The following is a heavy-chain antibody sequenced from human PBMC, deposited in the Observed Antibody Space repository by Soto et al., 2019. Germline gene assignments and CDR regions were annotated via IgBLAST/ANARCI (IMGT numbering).Heavy chain of an antibody. Sequence: LCGGSISSGGYSWNWIRQPPGKGLEWIGYIYHSGSTLYNPSLKSRVTISVDKSKNQFSLKLTSVTAADTAVYYCARDQLEGNWFDPWGQGILVTVSS. CDR1: GGSISSGGYS. CDR3: ARDQLEGNWFDP. D-gene: IGHD1-1*01. J-gene: IGHJ5*02. CDR2: IYHSGST. V-gene: IGHV4-30-2*01.